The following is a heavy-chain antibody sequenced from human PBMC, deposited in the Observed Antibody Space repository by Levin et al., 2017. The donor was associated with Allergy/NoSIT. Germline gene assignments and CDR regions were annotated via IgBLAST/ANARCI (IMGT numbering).Heavy chain of an antibody. J-gene: IGHJ4*02. V-gene: IGHV4-59*01. Sequence: SETLSLTCTVSGGSISSYYWSWIRQPPGKGLEWIGYIYYSGSTNYNPSLKSRVTISVDTSKNQFSLKLSSVTAADTAVYYCARDSAAAGHFDYWGQGTLVTVSS. D-gene: IGHD6-13*01. CDR3: ARDSAAAGHFDY. CDR1: GGSISSYY. CDR2: IYYSGST.